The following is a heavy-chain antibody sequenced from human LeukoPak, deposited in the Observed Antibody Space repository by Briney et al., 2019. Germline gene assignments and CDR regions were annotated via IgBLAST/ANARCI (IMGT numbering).Heavy chain of an antibody. CDR3: ANTGRGDYYGMDV. CDR2: IIPIFGTA. D-gene: IGHD5-18*01. J-gene: IGHJ6*02. V-gene: IGHV1-69*01. CDR1: GGTFSSYA. Sequence: ASVKVSCKASGGTFSSYAISWVRQAPGQGLEWMGGIIPIFGTANYAQKFQGRVTITADESTGTAYMELSSLRSEDTAVYYCANTGRGDYYGMDVWGQGTTVTVSS.